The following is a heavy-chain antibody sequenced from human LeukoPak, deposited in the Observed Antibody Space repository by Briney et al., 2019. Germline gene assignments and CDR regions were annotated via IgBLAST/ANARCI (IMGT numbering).Heavy chain of an antibody. Sequence: PSETLSLTCTVSGVSISSSNSYWGWIRQPPGKGLEWIGSIYYSGNTYYNASLKSQVSISIDTSKNQFSLRLTSVTAADTAVYYCARGGGLNYYYYYMDVWGKGTTVAVSS. J-gene: IGHJ6*03. CDR1: GVSISSSNSY. CDR3: ARGGGLNYYYYYMDV. V-gene: IGHV4-39*07. D-gene: IGHD6-25*01. CDR2: IYYSGNT.